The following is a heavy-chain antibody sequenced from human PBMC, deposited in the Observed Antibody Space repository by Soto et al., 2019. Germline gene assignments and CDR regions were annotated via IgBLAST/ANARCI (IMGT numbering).Heavy chain of an antibody. CDR3: ARDKITGLFDY. Sequence: QVQLQQWGAGLLKPSETLSLTCAVYGGSFSGYSWTWIRQPPGTGLEWIGEINHSGSTNYNPSLKSRVTLSVDTSENQFSLKLTSVTAADTAVYYCARDKITGLFDYWGQGTLVTVSS. V-gene: IGHV4-34*01. CDR1: GGSFSGYS. CDR2: INHSGST. D-gene: IGHD2-8*02. J-gene: IGHJ4*02.